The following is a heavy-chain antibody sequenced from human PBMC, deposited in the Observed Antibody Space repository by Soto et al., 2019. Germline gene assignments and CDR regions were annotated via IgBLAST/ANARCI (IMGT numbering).Heavy chain of an antibody. J-gene: IGHJ5*01. D-gene: IGHD2-8*01. Sequence: PGGSLRLSCAASGFTFSSYAMSWVRQAPGKGLEWVSAISGSGGSTYYADSVKGRFTISRDNSKNTLYLQMNSLRADDTAIYYCAKSGTIWRDWFDSWGQGILVTVSS. CDR2: ISGSGGST. CDR3: AKSGTIWRDWFDS. V-gene: IGHV3-23*01. CDR1: GFTFSSYA.